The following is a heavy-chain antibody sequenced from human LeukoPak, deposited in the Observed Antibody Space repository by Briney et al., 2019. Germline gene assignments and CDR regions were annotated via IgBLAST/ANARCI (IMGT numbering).Heavy chain of an antibody. CDR2: ISYDGSNK. D-gene: IGHD4-17*01. J-gene: IGHJ4*02. CDR1: GFTFSSYG. CDR3: ARVIRTVTTYYFDY. V-gene: IGHV3-30*03. Sequence: PGRSLRLSCAASGFTFSSYGMHWVRQAPGKGLEWVAVISYDGSNKYYADSVKGRFTISRDNAKNSLYLQMNSLRAEDTAVYYCARVIRTVTTYYFDYWGQGTLVTVSS.